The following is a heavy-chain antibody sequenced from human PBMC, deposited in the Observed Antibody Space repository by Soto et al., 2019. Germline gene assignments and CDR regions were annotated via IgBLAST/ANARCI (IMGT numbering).Heavy chain of an antibody. V-gene: IGHV5-51*01. CDR1: GCSFTSYW. Sequence: PGESRKISCKGSGCSFTSYWIGWVRQMPGKGLEWMGIIYPGDSDTRYSPSFQGQVTISADKSISTAYLQWSSLKASDTAMYYCARLPYSSSHYYYYYMDVWGKGTTVTVSS. J-gene: IGHJ6*03. CDR3: ARLPYSSSHYYYYYMDV. D-gene: IGHD6-6*01. CDR2: IYPGDSDT.